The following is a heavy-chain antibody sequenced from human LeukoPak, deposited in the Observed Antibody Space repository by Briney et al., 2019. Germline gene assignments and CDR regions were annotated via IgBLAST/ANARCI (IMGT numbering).Heavy chain of an antibody. Sequence: SQTLSLTCTVSGGSISSGNYYWSWVRQPAGKGLQWIGRLHTSGSTNYNPSLGSRVTISVGTSENQFSLKLRSMTAADTAVYYCARDRGGIVGDTNAFDIWGQGTMVTVSS. CDR1: GGSISSGNYY. CDR3: ARDRGGIVGDTNAFDI. CDR2: LHTSGST. D-gene: IGHD1-26*01. V-gene: IGHV4-61*02. J-gene: IGHJ3*02.